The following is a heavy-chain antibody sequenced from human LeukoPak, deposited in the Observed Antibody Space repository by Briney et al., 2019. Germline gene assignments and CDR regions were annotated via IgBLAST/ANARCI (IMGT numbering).Heavy chain of an antibody. CDR3: ARVVGILTGLDY. CDR2: INPNSGGT. Sequence: ASVKVSCKASGYTFTGYYMRWVRQAPGQGLEWMGWINPNSGGTNYAQKFQGRVTMTRDTSISTAYMELSRLRSDDTAVYYCARVVGILTGLDYWGQGTLVTVSS. J-gene: IGHJ4*02. V-gene: IGHV1-2*02. CDR1: GYTFTGYY. D-gene: IGHD3-9*01.